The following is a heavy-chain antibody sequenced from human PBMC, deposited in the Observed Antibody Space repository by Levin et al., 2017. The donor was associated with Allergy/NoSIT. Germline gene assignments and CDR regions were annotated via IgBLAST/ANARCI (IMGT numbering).Heavy chain of an antibody. CDR3: VRDSGRPGRFWYFEV. D-gene: IGHD3-10*01. V-gene: IGHV1-2*04. Sequence: SPHTFRPFYVHWVRQAPGQPPSFLFFLPPPPFSPSSSQKFQGWVTMTRDTSISTAYLELKRLASVDTAVYYCVRDSGRPGRFWYFEVWGRGTLVTVSS. CDR1: PHTFRPFY. CDR2: LPPPPFSP. J-gene: IGHJ2*01.